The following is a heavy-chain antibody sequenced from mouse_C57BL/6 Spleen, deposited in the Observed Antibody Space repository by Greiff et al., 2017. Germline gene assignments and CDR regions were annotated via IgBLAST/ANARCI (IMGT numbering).Heavy chain of an antibody. V-gene: IGHV5-17*01. CDR2: ISSDSSTI. CDR3: ARRGLGED. Sequence: EVMLVESGGGLVKPGGSLTLSCAASGFTFSDSGMHWVRQAPEKGLEWVAYISSDSSTIYYADTVKGRFTISRANAKNTLVLQMTSLSSEDTAMDYCARRGLGEDWGQGTTLTVSS. CDR1: GFTFSDSG. J-gene: IGHJ2*01. D-gene: IGHD3-3*01.